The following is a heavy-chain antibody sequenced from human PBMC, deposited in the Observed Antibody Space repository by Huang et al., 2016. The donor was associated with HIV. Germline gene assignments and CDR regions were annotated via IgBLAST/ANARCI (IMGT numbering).Heavy chain of an antibody. CDR2: IKQDGSEK. CDR1: GFTFRSYW. V-gene: IGHV3-7*04. D-gene: IGHD3-3*01. CDR3: ARGGAPYYDFWSGGHHYGMDV. Sequence: EVQLVESGGGLVQPGGSLRLSCAASGFTFRSYWMSWVRQAPGKGLEWVANIKQDGSEKYYVDPVKGRFTISRDNVKNALYLQMYSLRVEDTAIYYCARGGAPYYDFWSGGHHYGMDVWGQGTTVTVSS. J-gene: IGHJ6*02.